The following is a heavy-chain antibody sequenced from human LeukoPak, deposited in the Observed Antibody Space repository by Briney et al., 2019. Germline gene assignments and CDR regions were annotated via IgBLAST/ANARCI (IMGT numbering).Heavy chain of an antibody. V-gene: IGHV1-8*03. Sequence: ASVKVSCKASGGPFSSYAISWVRQATGQGLEWMGWMNPNSGNTGYAQKFQGRVTITRNTSISTAYMELSSLRSEDTAVYYCARAYWVYYYMDVWGKGTTVTVSS. J-gene: IGHJ6*03. CDR1: GGPFSSYA. D-gene: IGHD2-8*02. CDR3: ARAYWVYYYMDV. CDR2: MNPNSGNT.